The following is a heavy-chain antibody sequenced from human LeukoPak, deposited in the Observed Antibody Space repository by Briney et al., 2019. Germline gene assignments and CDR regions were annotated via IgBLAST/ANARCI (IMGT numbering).Heavy chain of an antibody. CDR3: ARASGQLWSNYYYYYYMDV. Sequence: GGSLRLSCAASGFTFSRYALNWARQAPGKGLEWVSTVSVSGGSTYYADSVKGRFTISRDNSKNTLYLQMNSLRAEDTAVYYCARASGQLWSNYYYYYYMDVWGKGTTVTVSS. D-gene: IGHD5-18*01. J-gene: IGHJ6*03. V-gene: IGHV3-23*01. CDR1: GFTFSRYA. CDR2: VSVSGGST.